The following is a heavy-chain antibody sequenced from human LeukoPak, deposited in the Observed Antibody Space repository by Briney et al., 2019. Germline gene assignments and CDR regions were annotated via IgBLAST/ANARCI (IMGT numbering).Heavy chain of an antibody. CDR1: GFTFDDYA. Sequence: GGSLRLSCAASGFTFDDYAMQWVRQAPGKGLEWVSGISWNSGSIGYADSVKGRFTISRDNAKNSLYLQMNSLRAEDTALYYCAKDMRGMTTVTTLGFWGQGTLVTVSS. CDR2: ISWNSGSI. V-gene: IGHV3-9*01. D-gene: IGHD4-17*01. CDR3: AKDMRGMTTVTTLGF. J-gene: IGHJ4*02.